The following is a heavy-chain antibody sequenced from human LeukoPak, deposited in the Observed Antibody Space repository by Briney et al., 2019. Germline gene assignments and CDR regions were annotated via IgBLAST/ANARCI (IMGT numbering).Heavy chain of an antibody. J-gene: IGHJ4*02. V-gene: IGHV3-48*02. CDR2: ISSSGSTM. D-gene: IGHD4-23*01. CDR3: ARVYYGGNSLTLDY. Sequence: GGSLRLSCAASGFTFSSYGLNWVRQAPGKGLEWVSYISSSGSTMYYADSVKGRFTISRDNAKNSLYLQMSSLRDEDTAVYYCARVYYGGNSLTLDYWGQGTLVTVS. CDR1: GFTFSSYG.